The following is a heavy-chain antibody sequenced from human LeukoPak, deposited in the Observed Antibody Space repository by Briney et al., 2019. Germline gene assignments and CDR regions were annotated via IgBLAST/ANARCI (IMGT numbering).Heavy chain of an antibody. J-gene: IGHJ4*02. CDR2: IYYGGRN. CDR1: GGSITSSTHY. Sequence: SETLSLTCTVSGGSITSSTHYWGWIRQPPGKGLEWIGSIYYGGRNYYNPSLKSRVIISGDTSKNQFSLNLSSVTAADTAVYYCAREPRDGYYFDYWGQGTLVTVSS. V-gene: IGHV4-39*02. CDR3: AREPRDGYYFDY.